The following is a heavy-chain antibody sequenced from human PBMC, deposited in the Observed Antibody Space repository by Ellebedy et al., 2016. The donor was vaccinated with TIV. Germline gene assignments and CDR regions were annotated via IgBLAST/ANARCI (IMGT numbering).Heavy chain of an antibody. J-gene: IGHJ6*02. D-gene: IGHD3-16*01. CDR2: IRSDGSTK. CDR1: GFSTSG. Sequence: PGGSLRLSCAASGFSTSGMHCVCQAPGKGLEWVAFIRSDGSTKYYAYSVKGRFAISRDSSKNTLDLQMNGLRAEDTALYYCVKGAYPVPTVMAVWGQGTMVIVSS. V-gene: IGHV3-30*02. CDR3: VKGAYPVPTVMAV.